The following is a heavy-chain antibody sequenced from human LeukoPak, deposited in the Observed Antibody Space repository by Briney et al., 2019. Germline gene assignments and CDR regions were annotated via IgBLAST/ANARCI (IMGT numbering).Heavy chain of an antibody. CDR1: GGSISGYY. Sequence: SETLSLTCTVSGGSISGYYWSWIRQPPGKGLEWIGYISDRGGTNYNPSLKSRVTISLDTSKNQFSLRMSSVTAADTAVYYCARHDFSVTSYYYYYGMDVWGQGTTVTVSS. V-gene: IGHV4-59*01. D-gene: IGHD3/OR15-3a*01. CDR2: ISDRGGT. CDR3: ARHDFSVTSYYYYYGMDV. J-gene: IGHJ6*02.